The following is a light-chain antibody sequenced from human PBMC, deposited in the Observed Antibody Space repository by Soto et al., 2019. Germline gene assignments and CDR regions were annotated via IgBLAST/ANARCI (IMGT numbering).Light chain of an antibody. CDR1: RSEVGTYNL. V-gene: IGLV2-23*01. CDR2: EGS. J-gene: IGLJ1*01. CDR3: VSYAGSNTDV. Sequence: QSALTQPASVSGSLGQSITISCTGTRSEVGTYNLVSWYHVHPGKAPELRHYEGSKRPSEISDRFSGSRSGNTASLTISGLQTEDEADYYCVSYAGSNTDVFGSGTKVTVL.